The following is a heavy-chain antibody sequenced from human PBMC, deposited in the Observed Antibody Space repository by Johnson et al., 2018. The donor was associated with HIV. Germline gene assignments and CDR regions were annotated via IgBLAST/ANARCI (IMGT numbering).Heavy chain of an antibody. CDR2: ISSNGGKT. Sequence: VQLVESGGGLVQPGGSLRLSCAASGFTFSSYAMHWVRQAPGKGLEYVAAISSNGGKTYYANSVKDRFTIYRDNSNNTLYLQMGRLRTEDKAVYYCARERVQDKSGLDAFDIWGQGTMVTVSS. CDR3: ARERVQDKSGLDAFDI. J-gene: IGHJ3*02. V-gene: IGHV3-64*01. CDR1: GFTFSSYA. D-gene: IGHD3-3*01.